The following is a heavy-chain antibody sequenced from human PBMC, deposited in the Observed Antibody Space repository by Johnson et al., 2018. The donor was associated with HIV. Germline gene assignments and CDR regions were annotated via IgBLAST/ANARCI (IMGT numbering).Heavy chain of an antibody. J-gene: IGHJ3*02. CDR3: AIALVVGEYYDSSGPEDAFDS. V-gene: IGHV3-11*04. Sequence: QVQLVESGGGLVKPGGSLRLSCVASGFIFSDYYMSWIRQAPGKGLEWVSYISFSDSTIYSADSVQGRFTISRDNSKNSLCLQMNSLRAEDKAVYYCAIALVVGEYYDSSGPEDAFDSWDQGTMVTVSS. CDR1: GFIFSDYY. D-gene: IGHD3-22*01. CDR2: ISFSDSTI.